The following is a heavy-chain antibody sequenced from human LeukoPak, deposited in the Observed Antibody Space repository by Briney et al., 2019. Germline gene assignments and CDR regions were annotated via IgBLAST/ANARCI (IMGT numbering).Heavy chain of an antibody. CDR3: ASAYYYGSGSYYPLDY. D-gene: IGHD3-10*01. J-gene: IGHJ4*02. CDR2: ISSSGSTI. CDR1: GFTFSSYE. Sequence: GGSLRLSCAASGFTFSSYEMNWVRQAPGKGLEWVSYISSSGSTIYYADSVKGRFTISRDNAKNSLYLQMNSLRAEDTAVYYCASAYYYGSGSYYPLDYWGQGTLVTVSS. V-gene: IGHV3-48*03.